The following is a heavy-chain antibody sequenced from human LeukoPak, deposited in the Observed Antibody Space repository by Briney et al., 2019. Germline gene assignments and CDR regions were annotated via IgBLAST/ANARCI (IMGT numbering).Heavy chain of an antibody. J-gene: IGHJ5*02. D-gene: IGHD4-11*01. CDR1: GFSFSNYW. V-gene: IGHV3-7*01. CDR3: ARDSTPGRHEYSNP. CDR2: IRQDGSET. Sequence: PGGSLRLSCAVSGFSFSNYWMTWVRQAPGKGLEWVANIRQDGSETYYEASVGGRFTISRDNAKNSLYLQMNSLRAEDTAVYYCARDSTPGRHEYSNPWGQGALVTVSS.